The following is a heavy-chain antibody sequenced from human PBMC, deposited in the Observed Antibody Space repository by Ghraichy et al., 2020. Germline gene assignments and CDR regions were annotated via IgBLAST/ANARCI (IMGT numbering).Heavy chain of an antibody. CDR3: AKLRQACGGPSCHGVDY. Sequence: GGSLRLSCAASGFTFSTCPMTWVRQAPGAGPEWVSTISPSGGSTATADSLKGRFTISRDNAGNTLYLQMNSLRAEDTAVFYCAKLRQACGGPSCHGVDYLGKETLVIVPS. V-gene: IGHV3-23*01. J-gene: IGHJ4*02. D-gene: IGHD2-21*01. CDR2: ISPSGGST. CDR1: GFTFSTCP.